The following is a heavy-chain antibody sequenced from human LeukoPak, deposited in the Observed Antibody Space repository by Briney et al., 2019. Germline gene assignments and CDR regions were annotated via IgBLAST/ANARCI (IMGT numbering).Heavy chain of an antibody. CDR1: GFTVSNIF. CDR3: ARMPFTRNDYYGLDV. J-gene: IGHJ6*02. V-gene: IGHV3-66*01. D-gene: IGHD3-10*01. Sequence: GGSLRLSCAASGFTVSNIFMNWVRQAPGKGLEWVSLIYSGGSTYYADSVKGRFTISRDNSKNTLDLQMNSLRAEDTAVYYCARMPFTRNDYYGLDVWGQGTTVTVSS. CDR2: IYSGGST.